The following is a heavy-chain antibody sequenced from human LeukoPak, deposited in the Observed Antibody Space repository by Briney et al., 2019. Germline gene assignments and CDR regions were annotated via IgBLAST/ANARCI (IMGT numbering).Heavy chain of an antibody. CDR3: AKDRHYDIETDAFDI. D-gene: IGHD3-9*01. Sequence: GGSLRLSCAASGFTFSSYAMSWVRQAPGKGLDWVSAISGSGGSTYYADPVKGRFTISRDNSKNTLYLQMNSLRAEDTAVYYCAKDRHYDIETDAFDIWGQGTMVTVSS. J-gene: IGHJ3*02. CDR2: ISGSGGST. CDR1: GFTFSSYA. V-gene: IGHV3-23*01.